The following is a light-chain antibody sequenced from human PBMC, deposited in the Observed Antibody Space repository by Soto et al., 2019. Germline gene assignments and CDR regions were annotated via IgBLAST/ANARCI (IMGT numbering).Light chain of an antibody. CDR3: HQYKTWSSIT. CDR2: GAS. CDR1: QSVGTN. Sequence: EIVMTQSPATLSVSPGERATLSCRASQSVGTNLAWYQQKPGQAPRLLIYGASTRATGIPDRFSGSGSGTAFTLTISSLQYEDFVVYHCHQYKTWSSITFGQGTRLEIK. V-gene: IGKV3-15*01. J-gene: IGKJ5*01.